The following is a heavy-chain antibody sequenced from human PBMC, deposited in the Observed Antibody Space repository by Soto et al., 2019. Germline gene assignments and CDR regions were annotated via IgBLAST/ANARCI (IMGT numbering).Heavy chain of an antibody. CDR2: TYYKSKWFN. Sequence: PSQTLSLTCAISGDSVSSNSAAWSWIRQSPSRGLEWLGRTYYKSKWFNDYAIPVKSRMTINPDTSKNQFFLHLNSVTPEDTAVYYCARGAMYGSGSYSVFEYWGQGIPVSASS. V-gene: IGHV6-1*01. CDR3: ARGAMYGSGSYSVFEY. D-gene: IGHD3-10*01. J-gene: IGHJ4*02. CDR1: GDSVSSNSAA.